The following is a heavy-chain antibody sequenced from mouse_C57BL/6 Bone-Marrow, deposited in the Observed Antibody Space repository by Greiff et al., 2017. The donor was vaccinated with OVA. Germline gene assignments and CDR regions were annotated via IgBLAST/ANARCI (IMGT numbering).Heavy chain of an antibody. Sequence: QVQLQQPGAELVKPGASVKLSCKASGYTFTSYWMHWVKQRPGQGLEWIGMIHPNSGSTNYNEKFKSKATLTVDKSSSTAYMQLSSLTSEDSAVYDGARHYDGSSAFDYWGQGTTLTVSS. CDR1: GYTFTSYW. V-gene: IGHV1-64*01. D-gene: IGHD1-1*01. CDR2: IHPNSGST. CDR3: ARHYDGSSAFDY. J-gene: IGHJ2*01.